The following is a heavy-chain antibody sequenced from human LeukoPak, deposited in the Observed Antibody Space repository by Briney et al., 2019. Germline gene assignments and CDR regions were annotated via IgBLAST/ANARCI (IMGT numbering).Heavy chain of an antibody. CDR1: GFTFSSYS. V-gene: IGHV3-21*04. CDR2: ISSSSSYI. J-gene: IGHJ4*02. CDR3: AKQPSYSSGYLNN. Sequence: GGSLRLSCAASGFTFSSYSMNWVRQAPGKGLEWVSSISSSSSYIYYADSVKGRFTISRDNSKNTLYLQMNSLRAEDTAVYYCAKQPSYSSGYLNNWGQGTLVTVSS. D-gene: IGHD3-22*01.